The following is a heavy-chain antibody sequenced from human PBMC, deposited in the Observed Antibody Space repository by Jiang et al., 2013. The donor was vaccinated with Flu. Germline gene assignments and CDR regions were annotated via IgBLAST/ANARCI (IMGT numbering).Heavy chain of an antibody. V-gene: IGHV5-51*01. Sequence: LEWMGIIYPGDSDTRYSPSLQGQGTMSVDKSINTAYLQWSSLEASDTAMYYCARQGRSQSFDYWGQGTLVTVSS. J-gene: IGHJ4*02. CDR3: ARQGRSQSFDY. CDR2: IYPGDSDT.